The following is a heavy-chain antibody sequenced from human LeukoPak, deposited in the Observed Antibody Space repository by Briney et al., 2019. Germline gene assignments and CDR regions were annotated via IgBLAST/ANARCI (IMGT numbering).Heavy chain of an antibody. J-gene: IGHJ4*02. CDR2: IIPIFGTA. V-gene: IGHV1-69*05. CDR3: ARDRQDFWSGYYGD. Sequence: SVKVSCKASGGTFSSYAISWVRQAPGQGLEWMGRIIPIFGTANYAQKFQGRVTITTDESTSTAYMELSSLRSEDTAVYYCARDRQDFWSGYYGDWGQGTLVTVSS. CDR1: GGTFSSYA. D-gene: IGHD3-3*01.